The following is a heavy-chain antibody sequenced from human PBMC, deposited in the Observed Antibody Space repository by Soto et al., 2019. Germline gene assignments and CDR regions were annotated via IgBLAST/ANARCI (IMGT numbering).Heavy chain of an antibody. Sequence: GGSLRLSCATSGFTFSNYPMNWVRQAPGKGLEWVSGISAGGDTTYYADSVKGRFTIFRDNSKNTLYLQMNSLRAEDTAVYYCANGHFDYWGQGTLVTVSS. CDR3: ANGHFDY. V-gene: IGHV3-23*01. CDR2: ISAGGDTT. J-gene: IGHJ4*02. CDR1: GFTFSNYP.